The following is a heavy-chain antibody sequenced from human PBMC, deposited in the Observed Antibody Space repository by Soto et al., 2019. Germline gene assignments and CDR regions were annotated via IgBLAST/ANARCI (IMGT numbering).Heavy chain of an antibody. J-gene: IGHJ4*02. D-gene: IGHD6-19*01. CDR1: GYTFTSYY. CDR2: INPSGGST. CDR3: ARDPVAGTYFDY. Sequence: GASVKVSCKAPGYTFTSYYMHCVRQAPGQGLEWMGIINPSGGSTNYAQKLQGRVTMTTDTSTSTAYMELRSLRSDDTAVYYCARDPVAGTYFDYWGQGTLVTVSS. V-gene: IGHV1-46*01.